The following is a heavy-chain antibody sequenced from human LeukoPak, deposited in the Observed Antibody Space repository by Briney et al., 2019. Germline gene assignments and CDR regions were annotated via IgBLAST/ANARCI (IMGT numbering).Heavy chain of an antibody. CDR2: IRYDGSNK. J-gene: IGHJ3*02. V-gene: IGHV3-30*02. D-gene: IGHD5-18*01. Sequence: QPGGSLRLSCAASGFTFSSYGMHWVRQAPGKGLEWVAFIRYDGSNKYYADSVKGRFTISRDNSKNTLYLQMNSLRAEDTAVYYCAKDLYAWIQLWSGLDAFDIWGQGTMVTVSS. CDR3: AKDLYAWIQLWSGLDAFDI. CDR1: GFTFSSYG.